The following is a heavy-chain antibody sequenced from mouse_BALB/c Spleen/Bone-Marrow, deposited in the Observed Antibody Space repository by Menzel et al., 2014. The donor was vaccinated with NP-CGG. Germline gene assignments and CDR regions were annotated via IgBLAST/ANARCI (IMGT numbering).Heavy chain of an antibody. CDR3: ARGDYGSTYWFAY. Sequence: VQLVESGPGLVAPSQSLSITCTVSGFPLSSYGVHWVRQCPGKGLEWLGIIWAGGGTNYNSALMSRLNISKDNSKSQVFLKMNSLRTDDTAMYYCARGDYGSTYWFAYWGQGTLVTVSA. J-gene: IGHJ3*01. D-gene: IGHD1-1*01. CDR2: IWAGGGT. CDR1: GFPLSSYG. V-gene: IGHV2-9*02.